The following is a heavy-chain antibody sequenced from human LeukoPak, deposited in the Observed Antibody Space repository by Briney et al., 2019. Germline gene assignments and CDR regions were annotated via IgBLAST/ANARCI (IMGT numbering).Heavy chain of an antibody. J-gene: IGHJ4*02. Sequence: GGSLKLPCAASGFTFSGSAMHWVRQASGKGLEWVGRIANKANSYATVYAASVKGRFTISRDDSKNTAYLQMNSLKTEDTAVYYCSRTYYYDSSGYYNDYWGQGTLVTVSS. V-gene: IGHV3-73*01. D-gene: IGHD3-22*01. CDR2: IANKANSYAT. CDR1: GFTFSGSA. CDR3: SRTYYYDSSGYYNDY.